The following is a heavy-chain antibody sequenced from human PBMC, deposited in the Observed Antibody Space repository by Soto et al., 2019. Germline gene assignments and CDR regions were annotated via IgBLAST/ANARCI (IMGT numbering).Heavy chain of an antibody. CDR3: ARESLTTVITDYGMDV. Sequence: ASGKGHSEGAGYTFPPLYMDRVRQAPGQGLEWMGIINPSGGSTSYAQKFQGRVTMTRDTSTSTVYMELSSLRSEDTAVYYCARESLTTVITDYGMDVWGQGTTVTVSS. J-gene: IGHJ6*02. V-gene: IGHV1-46*01. CDR1: GYTFPPLY. CDR2: INPSGGST. D-gene: IGHD4-17*01.